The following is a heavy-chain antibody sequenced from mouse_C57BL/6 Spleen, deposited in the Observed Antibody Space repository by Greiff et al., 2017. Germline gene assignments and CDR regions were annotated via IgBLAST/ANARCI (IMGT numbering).Heavy chain of an antibody. CDR2: IDPSDSYT. V-gene: IGHV1-69*01. D-gene: IGHD1-1*01. CDR3: ARSATVVALDY. J-gene: IGHJ2*01. CDR1: GYTFTSYW. Sequence: QVQLQQPGAELVMPGASVKLSCKASGYTFTSYWMHWVKQRPGQGLEWIGEIDPSDSYTNYSQKFKGKSTLTVDKSSSTAYMQLSSLTSEDSAVYYCARSATVVALDYWGQGTTLTVSS.